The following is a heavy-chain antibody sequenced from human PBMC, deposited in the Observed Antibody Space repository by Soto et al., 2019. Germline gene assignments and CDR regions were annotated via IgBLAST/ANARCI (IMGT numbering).Heavy chain of an antibody. CDR2: IYYSGST. J-gene: IGHJ6*02. D-gene: IGHD4-17*01. CDR1: GGSISSGGYY. V-gene: IGHV4-31*03. Sequence: QVQLQESGPGLVKPSQTLSLTCTVSGGSISSGGYYWSWIRQHPGKGLAWIGYIYYSGSTYYNPSLKSRVTISVDTSKNQFSLKLSSVTAADTAVYYCARDRDCDYTYYGMDVWGQGTTVTVSS. CDR3: ARDRDCDYTYYGMDV.